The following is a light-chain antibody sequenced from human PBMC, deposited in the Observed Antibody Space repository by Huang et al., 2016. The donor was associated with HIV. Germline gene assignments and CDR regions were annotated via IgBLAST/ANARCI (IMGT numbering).Light chain of an antibody. CDR2: SAA. CDR3: QQSYDTPT. J-gene: IGKJ1*01. CDR1: QSISSY. Sequence: DIQMTQSPSSLSASVGDRVTITCRASQSISSYLIWYQQKPGKAPKLLIYSAATLQSGVPSRFSGSGSGTDFTLTIISLQPEDFATYYCQQSYDTPTFGQGTKVEIK. V-gene: IGKV1-39*01.